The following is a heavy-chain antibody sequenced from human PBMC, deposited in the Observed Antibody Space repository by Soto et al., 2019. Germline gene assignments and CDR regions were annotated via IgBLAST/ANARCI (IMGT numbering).Heavy chain of an antibody. CDR1: GFTFSSYG. J-gene: IGHJ6*03. V-gene: IGHV3-33*01. CDR2: IWYDGSNK. Sequence: GGSLRLSCAASGFTFSSYGMHWVRQAPGKGLEWVAVIWYDGSNKYYADSVKGRFTISRDNSKNTLYLQMNSLRAEDTAVYYCAREYYDILTGLYYYYMDVWGKGTTVTVSS. D-gene: IGHD3-9*01. CDR3: AREYYDILTGLYYYYMDV.